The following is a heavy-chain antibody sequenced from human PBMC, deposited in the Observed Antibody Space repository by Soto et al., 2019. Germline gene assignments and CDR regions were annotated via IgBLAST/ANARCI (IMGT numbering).Heavy chain of an antibody. Sequence: VGSLRLSCAASGFTFSSNWMHWVRQAPGKGLVWVSRINSDGSITSYADSVKGQFTISRDNAKNTLYLQMNSLRAEDTAVYYCARGSSSWYVSFDYWGQGMLVTVSS. CDR1: GFTFSSNW. D-gene: IGHD6-13*01. CDR2: INSDGSIT. V-gene: IGHV3-74*01. CDR3: ARGSSSWYVSFDY. J-gene: IGHJ4*02.